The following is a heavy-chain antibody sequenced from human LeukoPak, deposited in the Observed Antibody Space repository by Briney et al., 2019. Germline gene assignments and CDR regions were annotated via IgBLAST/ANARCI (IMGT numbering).Heavy chain of an antibody. CDR1: GFTFDDYG. D-gene: IGHD3-10*01. CDR3: ATGQNYYGSGSQTFDI. J-gene: IGHJ3*02. V-gene: IGHV3-20*04. Sequence: GGSLRLSCAASGFTFDDYGMSWVRQAPGKGLEWVSGINWNGGSTGYADSVKGRFSISRDNAKNSLYLQVSSLRAEDTAWYYCATGQNYYGSGSQTFDIWGQGTMVTVSS. CDR2: INWNGGST.